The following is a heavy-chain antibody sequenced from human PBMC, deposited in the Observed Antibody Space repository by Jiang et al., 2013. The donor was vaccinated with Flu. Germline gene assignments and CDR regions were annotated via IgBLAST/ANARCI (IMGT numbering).Heavy chain of an antibody. CDR3: ARDNAPRIRDYYYGMDV. Sequence: SGSGLVKPSQTLSLTCTVSGGSISSGSYYWSWIRQPAGKGLEWIGRIYTSGSTNYNPSLKSRVTISVDTSKNQFSLKLSSVTAADTAVYYCARDNAPRIRDYYYGMDVWGQGTTVTVSS. J-gene: IGHJ6*02. D-gene: IGHD2-15*01. V-gene: IGHV4-61*02. CDR2: IYTSGST. CDR1: GGSISSGSYY.